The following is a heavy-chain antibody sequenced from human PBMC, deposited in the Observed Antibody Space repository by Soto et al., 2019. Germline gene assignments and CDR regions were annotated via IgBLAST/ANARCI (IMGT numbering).Heavy chain of an antibody. Sequence: PSETLSLTCTVSGDSISSSTYYWGWIRQPPGKGLEWIGGMFYSGNTYYNPSLKSRVTMSIDPSKNQFSLKLNSVTAADTAVYYCVSPEGYYDSSGYTLDYWGQGTLVTVSS. CDR3: VSPEGYYDSSGYTLDY. V-gene: IGHV4-39*01. CDR2: MFYSGNT. CDR1: GDSISSSTYY. J-gene: IGHJ4*02. D-gene: IGHD3-22*01.